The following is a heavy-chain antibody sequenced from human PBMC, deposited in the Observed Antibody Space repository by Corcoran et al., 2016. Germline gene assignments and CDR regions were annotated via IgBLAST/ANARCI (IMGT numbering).Heavy chain of an antibody. D-gene: IGHD4-17*01. CDR1: GFTFSGSA. CDR2: IRSKANSYAT. CDR3: TTTTVGTRGNDY. V-gene: IGHV3-73*02. J-gene: IGHJ4*02. Sequence: EVQLVESGGGLVQPGGSLKLSCAASGFTFSGSAMHWVRQASGKGLDWVGRIRSKANSYATAYAASVKARFTSASDDSKNKAYLQMNSLKTEDTAVYDCTTTTVGTRGNDYWGQGTLVTVSS.